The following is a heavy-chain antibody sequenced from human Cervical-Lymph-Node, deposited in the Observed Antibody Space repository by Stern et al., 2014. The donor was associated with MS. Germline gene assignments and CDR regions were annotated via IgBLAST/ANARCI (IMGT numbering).Heavy chain of an antibody. V-gene: IGHV2-5*02. CDR3: AHDVTRSRYGMDV. J-gene: IGHJ6*02. Sequence: QVPLPESGPTLVKPPQTLPLTCTFSWLSLSTCEVAVGWIRPPPGKAPERLGLRYWDDGLYYSTSLTSTLNISKFPFLTLVVVTMTNMDPVDTGTYYCAHDVTRSRYGMDVWGQGTTVTVSS. D-gene: IGHD1-14*01. CDR1: WLSLSTCEVA. CDR2: RYWDDGL.